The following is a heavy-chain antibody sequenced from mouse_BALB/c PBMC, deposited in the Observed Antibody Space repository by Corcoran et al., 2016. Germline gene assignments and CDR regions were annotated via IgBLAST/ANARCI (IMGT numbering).Heavy chain of an antibody. V-gene: IGHV1S136*01. CDR2: INPYNDGT. CDR1: GYTFTSYV. J-gene: IGHJ3*01. Sequence: EVQLQQSGPELVKPGASVKMSCKASGYTFTSYVMHWMKQKPGQGLEWIGYINPYNDGTKYNEKFKGKATLTPDKSYSTAYMVLSSLTSEDSAVYYCAREGFAYWGQGTLVTVSA. CDR3: AREGFAY.